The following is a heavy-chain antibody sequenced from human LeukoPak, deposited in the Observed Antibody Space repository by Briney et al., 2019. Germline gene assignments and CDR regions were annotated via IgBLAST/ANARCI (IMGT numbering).Heavy chain of an antibody. D-gene: IGHD3-22*01. CDR3: ARDSPYYYDSSGYEFDY. CDR1: GFTFSSYS. J-gene: IGHJ4*02. CDR2: ISSSSSYI. Sequence: GGSLRLSCAASGFTFSSYSMNWVRQAPGKGLEWVSSISSSSSYIYYADSVKGRFTISRDNAKNSLYLQMNSLRAEDTAVYYCARDSPYYYDSSGYEFDYWAREPWSPSPQ. V-gene: IGHV3-21*01.